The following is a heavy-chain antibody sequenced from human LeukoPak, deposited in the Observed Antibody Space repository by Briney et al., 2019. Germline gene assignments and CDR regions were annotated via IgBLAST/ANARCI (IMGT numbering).Heavy chain of an antibody. CDR2: ISDSGGRT. D-gene: IGHD5-18*01. CDR3: AKDSYDDSI. CDR1: EFTVSSNY. J-gene: IGHJ1*01. V-gene: IGHV3-23*01. Sequence: PGGSLRLSCAASEFTVSSNYMSWVRQAPGKGLEWVSAISDSGGRTFYADSVKGRFTISRDNSKSTLYLQINSLRAGDTAVYYCAKDSYDDSIWGQGTLVTVSS.